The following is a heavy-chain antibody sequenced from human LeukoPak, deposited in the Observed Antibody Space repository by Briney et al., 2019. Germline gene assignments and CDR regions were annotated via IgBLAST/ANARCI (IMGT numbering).Heavy chain of an antibody. Sequence: GGSLRHSCAPSGYTLCSYSGYWVREALRKGREWVSSISSSSSYIYYADSAKSRFTISRDNAKNSLYLLMKSQRAEDTAVYYCAREELGIQVWGQGTTVTVSS. CDR2: ISSSSSYI. D-gene: IGHD1-14*01. V-gene: IGHV3-21*01. CDR1: GYTLCSYS. J-gene: IGHJ6*02. CDR3: AREELGIQV.